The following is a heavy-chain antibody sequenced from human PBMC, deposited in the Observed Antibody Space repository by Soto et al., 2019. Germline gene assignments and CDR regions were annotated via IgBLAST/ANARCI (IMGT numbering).Heavy chain of an antibody. J-gene: IGHJ6*04. CDR2: IQSGGPT. D-gene: IGHD2-15*01. V-gene: IGHV3-66*01. Sequence: EVQLVESGGGLVQPGGSLRLSCAASGFTVSSKYMSWVRQAPGKGLEWVSLIQSGGPTYYADSVKGRFTISRDTSENTVHPKMDSLRAEDTSVYYCARDDVLCDGGLCSGVPLDVWGKGTPVTVSP. CDR1: GFTVSSKY. CDR3: ARDDVLCDGGLCSGVPLDV.